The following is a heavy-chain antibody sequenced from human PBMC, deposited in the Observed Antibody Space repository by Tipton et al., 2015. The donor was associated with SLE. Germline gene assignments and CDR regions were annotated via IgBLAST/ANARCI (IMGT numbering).Heavy chain of an antibody. CDR3: ARAPGQLWPWDY. Sequence: TLSLTCTVSGASISSFSYYWGWIRQPPGKGLEWIGNMYYTGSTYYNPSLKSRVTISVDTSKNQFSLKLSSVTAADTAVYYCARAPGQLWPWDYWGQGTLVTVSS. D-gene: IGHD5-18*01. CDR2: MYYTGST. J-gene: IGHJ4*02. V-gene: IGHV4-39*07. CDR1: GASISSFSYY.